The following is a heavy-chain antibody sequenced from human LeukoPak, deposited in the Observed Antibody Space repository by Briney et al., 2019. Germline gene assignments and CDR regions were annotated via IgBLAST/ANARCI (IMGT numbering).Heavy chain of an antibody. CDR3: ASGPGNFDY. CDR1: GFTFSNYE. CDR2: ISSSGSDI. Sequence: GGSLRLSCAASGFTFSNYEMHWVRQAPGKGLEWVSYISSSGSDIYYADSVKDRFTISRDNAKNSLYLHMNSLRAEDTAVYYCASGPGNFDYWGQGTLVTVSS. V-gene: IGHV3-48*03. J-gene: IGHJ4*02.